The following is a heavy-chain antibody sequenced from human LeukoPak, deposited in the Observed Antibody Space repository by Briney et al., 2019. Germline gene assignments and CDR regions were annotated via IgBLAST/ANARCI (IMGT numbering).Heavy chain of an antibody. CDR1: GDSITSSSDY. CDR2: ISNSGNT. Sequence: SETLSLTCTVSGDSITSSSDYWAWIRQPPGKGLEWIGRISNSGNTYYNPSLRSRITISVDTSKNQFSLKLNSVTAADTAVYYCARLANPHTGNSRFDPWGQGTLVTVSS. CDR3: ARLANPHTGNSRFDP. J-gene: IGHJ5*02. V-gene: IGHV4-39*01. D-gene: IGHD2-8*02.